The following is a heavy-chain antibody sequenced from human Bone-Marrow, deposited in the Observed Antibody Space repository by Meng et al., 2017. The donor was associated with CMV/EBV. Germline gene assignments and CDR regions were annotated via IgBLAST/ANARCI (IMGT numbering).Heavy chain of an antibody. CDR1: SSS. J-gene: IGHJ5*02. Sequence: SSSMSWVRPAPGSGLEWVSASGGSGGSTYYAGSVKSRFTISRDNSKNTLYLQMNSLRAEDTAVYYCAKDLARKQWLARAGSSGWFDPWGQGTLVTVSS. V-gene: IGHV3-23*01. CDR2: SGGSGGST. D-gene: IGHD6-19*01. CDR3: AKDLARKQWLARAGSSGWFDP.